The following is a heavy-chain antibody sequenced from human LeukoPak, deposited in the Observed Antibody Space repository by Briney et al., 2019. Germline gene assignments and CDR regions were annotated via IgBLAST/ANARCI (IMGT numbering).Heavy chain of an antibody. Sequence: SETLSLTCAVYGGSFSGYYWSWIRQPPGKGLEWIGEINHSGSTNYNPSLKSRVTISVDTSKNQFSLKLSSVTAADTAVYYCARHAVAWALGYCSGGSCYHFDYWGQGTLVTVSS. V-gene: IGHV4-34*01. CDR3: ARHAVAWALGYCSGGSCYHFDY. CDR1: GGSFSGYY. CDR2: INHSGST. J-gene: IGHJ4*02. D-gene: IGHD2-15*01.